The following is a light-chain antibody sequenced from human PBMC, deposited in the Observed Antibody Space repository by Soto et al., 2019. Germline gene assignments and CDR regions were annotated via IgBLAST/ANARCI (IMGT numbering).Light chain of an antibody. V-gene: IGKV1-5*03. CDR2: KAS. CDR1: QSISNW. Sequence: DIQMTQSPSTLSASVGDRVTITCRASQSISNWLAWYQQMPGKAPKLLIYKASTLKSGVPSRFSGSGSGTEFTLTISSLQPDDFATYYCQHYNSYSEAFGQGTKVDIK. J-gene: IGKJ1*01. CDR3: QHYNSYSEA.